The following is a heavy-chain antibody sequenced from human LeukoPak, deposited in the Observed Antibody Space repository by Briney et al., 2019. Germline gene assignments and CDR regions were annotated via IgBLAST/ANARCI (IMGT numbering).Heavy chain of an antibody. D-gene: IGHD3-3*01. CDR3: ARSPQLRFLEWLPDY. CDR2: ISSSSSYI. J-gene: IGHJ4*02. Sequence: GGSLRLSCAASGFTFSSYSMNWVRQAPGKGLEWVSSISSSSSYIYYADSVKGRFTIYRDNTKNSLYMQMNSLRAEDTAVYYCARSPQLRFLEWLPDYWGQGTLVTVSS. V-gene: IGHV3-21*01. CDR1: GFTFSSYS.